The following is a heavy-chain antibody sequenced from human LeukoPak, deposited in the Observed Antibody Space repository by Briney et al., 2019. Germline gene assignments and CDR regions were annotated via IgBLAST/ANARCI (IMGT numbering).Heavy chain of an antibody. CDR3: AKSGDSSGWYYPLDY. D-gene: IGHD6-19*01. CDR1: GFTFSSYA. J-gene: IGHJ4*02. V-gene: IGHV3-23*01. Sequence: GGSLRLSCAASGFTFSSYAMSWVRQAPGKGLEWVSAISGSGGSTYYADSVKGRFTISRDNSKNTLYLQMNSLRAEDTAVYYCAKSGDSSGWYYPLDYGGQGTLVTVSA. CDR2: ISGSGGST.